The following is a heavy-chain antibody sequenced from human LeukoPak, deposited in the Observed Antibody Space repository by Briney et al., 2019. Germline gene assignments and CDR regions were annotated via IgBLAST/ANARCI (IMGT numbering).Heavy chain of an antibody. CDR2: IYYNGVT. V-gene: IGHV4-59*01. J-gene: IGHJ4*02. CDR3: ARGIAATNEGYYFDY. CDR1: SDSISSYF. D-gene: IGHD5-12*01. Sequence: SETLSLTCTVSSDSISSYFWTWIRHPPTQGLDWNGYIYYNGVTNYNPSLKSRVTISVDTSKNQFSLRLSSVSAADTAVYFCARGIAATNEGYYFDYWGQGTLVTVSS.